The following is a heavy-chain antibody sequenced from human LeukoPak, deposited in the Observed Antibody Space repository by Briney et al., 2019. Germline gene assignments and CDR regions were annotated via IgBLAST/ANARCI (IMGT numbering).Heavy chain of an antibody. CDR1: GFTFSNYW. CDR2: IKYDGSEE. Sequence: PGGSLRLSCAASGFTFSNYWMNWVRQAPGKGLEWGANIKYDGSEEHYVDSVKGRFTISRDNAKNSLYLQMNGLRAEDTAVYYCARDKTSVTTFGYWGQGTLVTVSS. CDR3: ARDKTSVTTFGY. D-gene: IGHD4-17*01. V-gene: IGHV3-7*03. J-gene: IGHJ4*02.